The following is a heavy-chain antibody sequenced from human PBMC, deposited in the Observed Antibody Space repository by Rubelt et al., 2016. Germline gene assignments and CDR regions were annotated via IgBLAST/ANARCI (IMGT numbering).Heavy chain of an antibody. CDR3: ARDSYSSAPY. J-gene: IGHJ4*02. Sequence: QLVESGGGLVQPGGSLRLSCAASGFAFSIYRMTWVRQAPGKGLEWVANINEDGSEKYYVDSLKGRFTISRDNARNTLYLEMNSLRAEDTAVYYCARDSYSSAPYWGQGTLVTVSS. CDR2: INEDGSEK. CDR1: GFAFSIYR. V-gene: IGHV3-7*01. D-gene: IGHD6-25*01.